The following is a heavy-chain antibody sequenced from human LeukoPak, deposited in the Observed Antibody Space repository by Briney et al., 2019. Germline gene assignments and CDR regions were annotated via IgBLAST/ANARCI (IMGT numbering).Heavy chain of an antibody. CDR2: IYYSGST. CDR3: ARTWMTTVTTFDY. Sequence: PSETLSLTCTVSGGSISSYYWSWIRQPPGKGLEWIGYIYYSGSTNYNPSLKSRVTISVDTSKDQFSLKLSSVTAADTAVYYCARTWMTTVTTFDYWGQGTLVTVSS. V-gene: IGHV4-59*08. J-gene: IGHJ4*02. CDR1: GGSISSYY. D-gene: IGHD4-17*01.